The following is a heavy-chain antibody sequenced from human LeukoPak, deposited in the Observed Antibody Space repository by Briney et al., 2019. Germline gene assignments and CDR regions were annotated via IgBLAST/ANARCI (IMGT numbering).Heavy chain of an antibody. J-gene: IGHJ3*02. Sequence: SETLSLTCTVSGGSISSYYWSWIRQPAGKGLEWIGRIYTSGSTNYNPSLKSRVTMSVDTSKNQFSLKLSSVTAADTAVYYCARVDSSSWLDAFDIWGQGTMVTVSS. V-gene: IGHV4-4*07. CDR2: IYTSGST. CDR1: GGSISSYY. D-gene: IGHD6-13*01. CDR3: ARVDSSSWLDAFDI.